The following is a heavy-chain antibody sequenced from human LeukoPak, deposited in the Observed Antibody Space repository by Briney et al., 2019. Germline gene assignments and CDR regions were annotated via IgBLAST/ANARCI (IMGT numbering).Heavy chain of an antibody. V-gene: IGHV4-59*02. CDR2: MYYTET. J-gene: IGHJ4*02. CDR1: VHSVSKYY. Sequence: DTQSLMCTFSVHSVSKYYGRCIRDSPGGGRECIVYMYYTETSYNPSLQVGFTKTPDTSKNQFYLKLYSVTAAATAVYYCATRKLGNDYWGQGTLVTVSS. CDR3: ATRKLGNDY. D-gene: IGHD7-27*01.